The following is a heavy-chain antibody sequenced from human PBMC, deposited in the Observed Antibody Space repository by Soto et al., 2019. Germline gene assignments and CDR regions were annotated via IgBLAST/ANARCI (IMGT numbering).Heavy chain of an antibody. CDR2: TSGSGGTT. CDR1: GFSFSDHG. V-gene: IGHV3-23*01. CDR3: AKTSKTTILTVYDV. J-gene: IGHJ6*02. D-gene: IGHD3-9*01. Sequence: QPGGSLRLSCEASGFSFSDHGMSWVRQAPGKGLEWFSVTSGSGGTTYYVDSVKGRFTISRDNSKNTLYLQMNSLRVEDTAVYYCAKTSKTTILTVYDVWGRGTTVTVSS.